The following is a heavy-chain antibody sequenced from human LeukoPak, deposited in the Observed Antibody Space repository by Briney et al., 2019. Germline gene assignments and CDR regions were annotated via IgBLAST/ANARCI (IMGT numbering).Heavy chain of an antibody. Sequence: PGGSLRLSCAASGFTFSDYLIHWVRQAPGKGLLWVSRVNRDGGPATYADSVKGRFTVSRDDAKSTLYLQMNSLRAEDTAAYYCARSPAGTYTMDVWGQGTTVTVSS. CDR3: ARSPAGTYTMDV. CDR2: VNRDGGPA. D-gene: IGHD3-10*01. J-gene: IGHJ6*02. V-gene: IGHV3-74*01. CDR1: GFTFSDYL.